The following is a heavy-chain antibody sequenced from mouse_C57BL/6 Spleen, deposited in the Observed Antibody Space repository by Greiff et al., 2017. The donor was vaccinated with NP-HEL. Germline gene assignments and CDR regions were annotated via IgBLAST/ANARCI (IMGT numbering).Heavy chain of an antibody. V-gene: IGHV10-3*01. CDR2: IRIKSSNYAT. Sequence: EVQRVESGGGLVQPKGSLTLSCAASGFTFNNYAMHWVRQAPGKGLEWVARIRIKSSNYATYYAHAVKDRVTISRDESQSKLYLQMNNLKTEDTAMYYCVREDDSSDRGYWFAYWGQGTPLTVSS. D-gene: IGHD1-1*01. J-gene: IGHJ2*01. CDR1: GFTFNNYA. CDR3: VREDDSSDRGYWFAY.